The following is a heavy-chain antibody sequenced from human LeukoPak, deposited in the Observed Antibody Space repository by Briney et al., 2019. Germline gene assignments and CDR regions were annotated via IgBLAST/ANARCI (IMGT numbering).Heavy chain of an antibody. Sequence: SVKVSCKASGGTFSSNAISWVRQAPGQGLEWMGRIIPIFGTANYAQKFQGRVTITTDESTSTAYMELSSLRSEDTAVYYCAREVWFGELLGYMDVWGKGTTVTVSS. D-gene: IGHD3-10*01. V-gene: IGHV1-69*05. CDR3: AREVWFGELLGYMDV. CDR2: IIPIFGTA. CDR1: GGTFSSNA. J-gene: IGHJ6*03.